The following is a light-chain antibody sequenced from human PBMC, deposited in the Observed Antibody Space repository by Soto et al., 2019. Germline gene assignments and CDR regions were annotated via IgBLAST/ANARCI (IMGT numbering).Light chain of an antibody. J-gene: IGKJ2*01. V-gene: IGKV1-5*03. CDR3: QQYNSYPYT. CDR2: KAS. CDR1: QTIRNW. Sequence: DIQMTQSPSALSASVGDRVTITCRASQTIRNWLAWYQQNPGKAPKLLIYKASSLETGVPSRFSGSGSGPEFTLTISSLQPDDFATYYCQQYNSYPYTFGQGTKLEI.